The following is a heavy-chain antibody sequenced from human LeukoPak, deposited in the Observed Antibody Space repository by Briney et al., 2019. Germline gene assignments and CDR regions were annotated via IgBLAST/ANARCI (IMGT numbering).Heavy chain of an antibody. CDR2: IYTSGST. V-gene: IGHV4-59*10. D-gene: IGHD6-13*01. Sequence: SETLSLTCAVYGGSFSGYYWSWIRQPAGKGLEWNGRIYTSGSTNYNPSLKSRVTMSVDTSKNQFSLKLSSVTAADTAVYYCARGPIAAAAAFDYWGQGTLVTVSS. J-gene: IGHJ4*02. CDR1: GGSFSGYY. CDR3: ARGPIAAAAAFDY.